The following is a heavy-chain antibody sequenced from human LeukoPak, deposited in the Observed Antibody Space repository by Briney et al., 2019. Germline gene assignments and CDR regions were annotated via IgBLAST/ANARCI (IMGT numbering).Heavy chain of an antibody. V-gene: IGHV4-59*01. CDR1: AGSISLYNTYY. CDR2: IYYSGST. D-gene: IGHD3-10*01. J-gene: IGHJ4*02. Sequence: PSETLSLTCTVSAGSISLYNTYYWNWIRQSPGKGLEWIGYIYYSGSTSYNPSLKSRVTISVDTFRNQFSLKLTSVTAADMAIYYCAKSDYYGASDYWGQGTLVTVSS. CDR3: AKSDYYGASDY.